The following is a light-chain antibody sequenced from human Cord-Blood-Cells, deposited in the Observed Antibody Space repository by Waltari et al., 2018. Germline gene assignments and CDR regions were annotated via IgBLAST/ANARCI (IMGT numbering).Light chain of an antibody. CDR1: QSVSSY. V-gene: IGKV3-11*01. J-gene: IGKJ2*01. CDR3: QQYNSYPYT. CDR2: DAS. Sequence: EIVLTQSPATLSLSPGERATLSCRASQSVSSYLAWYQQNPGQAPRLLIYDASNRATSIPARFSGSGSGTEFTLTISSLQPDDFATYYCQQYNSYPYTFGQGTKLEIK.